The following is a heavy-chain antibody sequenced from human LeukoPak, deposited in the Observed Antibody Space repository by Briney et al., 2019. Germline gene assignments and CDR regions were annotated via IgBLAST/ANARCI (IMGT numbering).Heavy chain of an antibody. D-gene: IGHD2-2*01. CDR1: GFTFSSYG. Sequence: GGSLRLSCAASGFTFSSYGMHWVRQAPGKGLEWVAVIWYDGSNKYYADSVKGRFTISRDNSKNTLYLQMNSLRAEDTAVYYCASEPYCSSTSCPPDYWGQGTLVTVSS. CDR2: IWYDGSNK. J-gene: IGHJ4*02. V-gene: IGHV3-33*08. CDR3: ASEPYCSSTSCPPDY.